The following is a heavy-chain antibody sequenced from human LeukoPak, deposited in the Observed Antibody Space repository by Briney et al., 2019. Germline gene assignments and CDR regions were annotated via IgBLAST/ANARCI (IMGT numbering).Heavy chain of an antibody. CDR2: INQDGSEK. CDR1: GFTFSNYW. Sequence: GGSLRLSCAASGFTFSNYWMSWVRQAPGKGLEWVAHINQDGSEKYYVDSVKGRFTISRDNAKNSLYLQMNSLRAEDTAVYYWGGDGGGGIVVAFAFDIWGQGTMVTVSS. V-gene: IGHV3-7*04. D-gene: IGHD2-15*01. CDR3: GGDGGGGIVVAFAFDI. J-gene: IGHJ3*02.